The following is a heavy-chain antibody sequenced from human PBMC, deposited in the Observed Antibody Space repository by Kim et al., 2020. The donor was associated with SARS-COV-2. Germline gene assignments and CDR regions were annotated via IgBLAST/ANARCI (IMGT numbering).Heavy chain of an antibody. V-gene: IGHV1-2*06. J-gene: IGHJ4*02. D-gene: IGHD5-18*01. CDR3: VREVDMGTGRFLDS. Sequence: ASVKVSCKASGYTFTGYYMHWVRQAPGQGLEWMGRINPNSGDTNYAQKFQGRVTMTRDTSISTAYMELSNLRSDDTAVYYCVREVDMGTGRFLDSWGQGTLVTVSS. CDR2: INPNSGDT. CDR1: GYTFTGYY.